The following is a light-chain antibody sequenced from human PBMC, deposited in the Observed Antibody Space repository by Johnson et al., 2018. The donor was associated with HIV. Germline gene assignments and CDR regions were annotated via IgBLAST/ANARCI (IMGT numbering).Light chain of an antibody. Sequence: QSVLTQPPSVSAAPGQKVTISCSGSSSNIGNNYVSWYQQLPGTAPKLLIYDNNKRPSGIPARFSGSKSATSATMDITGLQTGAEAYYYCGTWDGSLSVYVFGAGTEVTVL. CDR1: SSNIGNNY. J-gene: IGLJ1*01. CDR3: GTWDGSLSVYV. CDR2: DNN. V-gene: IGLV1-51*01.